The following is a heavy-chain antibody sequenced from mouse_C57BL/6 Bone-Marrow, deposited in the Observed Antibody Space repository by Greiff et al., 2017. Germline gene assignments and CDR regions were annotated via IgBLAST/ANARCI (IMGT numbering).Heavy chain of an antibody. Sequence: QVQLKQSGAELARPGASVKLSCKASGYTFTSYGISWVKQRTGQGLEWIGEIYPRSGNTYYNEKFKGKATLTADKSSSTAYMELRSLTSEDSAVYFCAREGAYYSNYDFAYWGQGTLVTVSA. CDR1: GYTFTSYG. CDR3: AREGAYYSNYDFAY. V-gene: IGHV1-81*01. CDR2: IYPRSGNT. J-gene: IGHJ3*01. D-gene: IGHD2-5*01.